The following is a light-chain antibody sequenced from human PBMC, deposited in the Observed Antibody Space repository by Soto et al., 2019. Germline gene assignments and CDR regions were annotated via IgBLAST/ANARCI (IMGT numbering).Light chain of an antibody. CDR2: ETN. Sequence: QSALTQPPSVSATPGQKVTISCSGNSSNFGSNSVSWYQQLPGTAPKPLVYETNRRPSGIPDRFSGSKPGTSATLGITGLQTGDEADYYCATWDRSLSVGVFGTGTKVTVL. CDR3: ATWDRSLSVGV. V-gene: IGLV1-51*02. CDR1: SSNFGSNS. J-gene: IGLJ1*01.